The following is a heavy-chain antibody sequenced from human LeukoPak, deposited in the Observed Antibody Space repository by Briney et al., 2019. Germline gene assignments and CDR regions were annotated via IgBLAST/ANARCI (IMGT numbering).Heavy chain of an antibody. J-gene: IGHJ4*02. Sequence: SQTLSLTCAISGDSVSSNSAAWNWIRQSPSRGLEWLGRTYYRSKWYNDYAVSVKSRITINPDTSKNQFSLQLNSVTPEDTAVYYCAREPYRGHYGDYHRYFDYWGQGTLVTVSS. CDR3: AREPYRGHYGDYHRYFDY. CDR2: TYYRSKWYN. CDR1: GDSVSSNSAA. D-gene: IGHD4-17*01. V-gene: IGHV6-1*01.